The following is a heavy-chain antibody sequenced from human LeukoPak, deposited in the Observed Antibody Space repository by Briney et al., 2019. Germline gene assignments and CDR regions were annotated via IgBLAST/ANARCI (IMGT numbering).Heavy chain of an antibody. CDR2: ISGSGGST. CDR1: GFTFSSYA. D-gene: IGHD6-13*01. V-gene: IGHV3-23*01. Sequence: GGSLRLSCAASGFTFSSYAMSWVRQAPGKGLEWVSAISGSGGSTYYADSVKGRFTISRDNSKNTLYLQMNSLRAEDTAVYYCCSSWRGYYYYGMDVWGQGTTVTVSS. CDR3: CSSWRGYYYYGMDV. J-gene: IGHJ6*02.